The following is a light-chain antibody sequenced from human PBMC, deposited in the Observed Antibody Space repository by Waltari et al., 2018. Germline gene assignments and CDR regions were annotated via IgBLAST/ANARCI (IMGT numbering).Light chain of an antibody. Sequence: DIMMTQSPDVLAVSLGERASIQCKSSHSVFDYFNNKDSLAWYQQKAGQPPRLLIHWASTRETGVPDRFSGSGSGTDFTLTISSLQAEDAALYYCQQYYGPPYNFGQGTRLEIK. J-gene: IGKJ2*01. CDR2: WAS. V-gene: IGKV4-1*01. CDR1: HSVFDYFNNKDS. CDR3: QQYYGPPYN.